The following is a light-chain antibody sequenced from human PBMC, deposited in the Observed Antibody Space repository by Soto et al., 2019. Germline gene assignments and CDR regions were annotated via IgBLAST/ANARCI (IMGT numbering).Light chain of an antibody. CDR3: QQYNSWPPIT. CDR1: QSVSGNF. J-gene: IGKJ5*01. Sequence: EVVLTESPCTLALSPGERATLSCRASQSVSGNFLAWYQERPGQPPRLLIYGASSRATGIPDRFSGSGSGTEFTLTISSLQSEDFVVYYCQQYNSWPPITFGQGTRLEIK. CDR2: GAS. V-gene: IGKV3-20*01.